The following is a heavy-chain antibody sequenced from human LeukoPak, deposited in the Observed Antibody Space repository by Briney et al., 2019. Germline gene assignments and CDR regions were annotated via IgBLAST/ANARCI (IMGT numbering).Heavy chain of an antibody. CDR1: GYTFTGYY. Sequence: GASVKVSCKASGYTFTGYYMHWGGQAPGQGLECMGRINPNSRGTNYAQKFQGRFTMTRDTSISTAYMELSRLRSYDTAVYYCARAPWNTVTNDYWGQGTLVTVSS. V-gene: IGHV1-2*06. CDR3: ARAPWNTVTNDY. J-gene: IGHJ4*02. CDR2: INPNSRGT. D-gene: IGHD4-17*01.